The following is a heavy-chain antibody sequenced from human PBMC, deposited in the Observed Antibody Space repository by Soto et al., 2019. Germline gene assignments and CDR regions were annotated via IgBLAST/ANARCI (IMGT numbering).Heavy chain of an antibody. V-gene: IGHV3-64*01. Sequence: PGGSLRLSCAASGFTFSSYAMHWVRQAPGKGLEYVSAISSNGGSTYYANSVKGRFTISRDNSKNTLYLQMGSLRAEDMAVYYCAHHGPRTYYYDSSGYYPFDYWGQGTLVTVSS. CDR2: ISSNGGST. CDR3: AHHGPRTYYYDSSGYYPFDY. J-gene: IGHJ4*02. D-gene: IGHD3-22*01. CDR1: GFTFSSYA.